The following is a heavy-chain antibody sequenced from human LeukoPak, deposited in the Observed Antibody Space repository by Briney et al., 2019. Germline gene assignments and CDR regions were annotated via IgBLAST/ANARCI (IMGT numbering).Heavy chain of an antibody. CDR1: GYTFSRYG. Sequence: ASVKVSCKASGYTFSRYGINWVRQAPGPGLEWVGWISAYSGNTDYAQNLQGRVTMNTDTSTNTAYMDLRNLTSDDTAVYYCARTYYYDSSSYYYWDLDYWGQGTLVTVSS. J-gene: IGHJ4*02. CDR2: ISAYSGNT. D-gene: IGHD3-22*01. CDR3: ARTYYYDSSSYYYWDLDY. V-gene: IGHV1-18*01.